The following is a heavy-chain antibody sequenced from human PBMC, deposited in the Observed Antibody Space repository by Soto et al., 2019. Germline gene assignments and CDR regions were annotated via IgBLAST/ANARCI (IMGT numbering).Heavy chain of an antibody. V-gene: IGHV6-1*01. Sequence: QVQLQQSGPGLVKPSQTLTLTCAISGDSVSSNSAIWNWIRQSPSRGLEWLGRTYYRSKWYNNYAASVKGRITINPVTSKNQFSLQLKSVIPEGTAVYYCSTWDFDYWGQGTVVTVSS. J-gene: IGHJ4*02. CDR1: GDSVSSNSAI. CDR3: STWDFDY. D-gene: IGHD7-27*01. CDR2: TYYRSKWYN.